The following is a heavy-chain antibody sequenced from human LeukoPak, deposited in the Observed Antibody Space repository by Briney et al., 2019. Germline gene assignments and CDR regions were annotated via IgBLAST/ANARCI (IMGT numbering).Heavy chain of an antibody. Sequence: PGGSLRLSCAASGFTFSSYGMHWVRQAPGKGLEWVAVISYDGSNKYYADSVKGRFTISRDNSKNTLFLQMNSLRAEDTAVYYCAKMPELGAGIVGATTSDYWGQGTLVTVSS. D-gene: IGHD1-26*01. CDR3: AKMPELGAGIVGATTSDY. J-gene: IGHJ4*02. V-gene: IGHV3-30*18. CDR1: GFTFSSYG. CDR2: ISYDGSNK.